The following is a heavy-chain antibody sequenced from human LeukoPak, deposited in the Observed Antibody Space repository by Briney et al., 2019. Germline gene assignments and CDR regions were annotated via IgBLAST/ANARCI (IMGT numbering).Heavy chain of an antibody. D-gene: IGHD2-2*01. CDR1: GFTFSSYA. CDR3: TLVPPNP. J-gene: IGHJ5*02. V-gene: IGHV3-66*01. CDR2: IYSGGST. Sequence: GGSLRLSCAASGFTFSSYAMSWVRQAPGKGLEWVSVIYSGGSTYYADSVKGRFTISRDNSKNTLYLQMNSLRAEDTAVYYCTLVPPNPWGQGTLVTVSS.